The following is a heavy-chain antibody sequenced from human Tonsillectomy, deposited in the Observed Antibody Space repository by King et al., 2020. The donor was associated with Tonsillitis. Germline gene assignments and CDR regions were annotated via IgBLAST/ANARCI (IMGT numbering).Heavy chain of an antibody. CDR1: GGSVSSGTYY. J-gene: IGHJ4*02. CDR2: IHYGGST. CDR3: ARDRPYDFWSGVFDY. D-gene: IGHD3-3*01. Sequence: MQLQESGPGLVKPSETLSLTCNVSGGSVSSGTYYWGWIRQPPGKGLEWIGYIHYGGSTDFNPSLKSRVTMSIDASKNQFSLKLSSVTAVDTAVYYCARDRPYDFWSGVFDYWGQGTLVTVSS. V-gene: IGHV4-61*01.